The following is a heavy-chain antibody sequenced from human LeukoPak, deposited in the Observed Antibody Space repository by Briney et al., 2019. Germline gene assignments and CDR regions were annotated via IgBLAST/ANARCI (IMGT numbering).Heavy chain of an antibody. CDR2: INPSGGST. Sequence: ASVKVSCKASGYTFTSYYMHWVRQAPGQGLEWMGIINPSGGSTSYAQKFQGRVTMTRDTSTSTVYMELSSLRSEDTAAYYCAFPQKGSSSWYSLDYWGQGTLVTVSS. CDR3: AFPQKGSSSWYSLDY. V-gene: IGHV1-46*01. J-gene: IGHJ4*02. D-gene: IGHD6-13*01. CDR1: GYTFTSYY.